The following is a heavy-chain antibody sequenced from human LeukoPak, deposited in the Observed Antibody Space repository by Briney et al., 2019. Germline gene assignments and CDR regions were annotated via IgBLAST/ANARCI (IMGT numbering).Heavy chain of an antibody. V-gene: IGHV4-4*07. Sequence: PSXXLXLTCTVSGGSISSYYWSWIRQPAGKGLEWIGRIYTSGSTNYNPSLKSRVTMSVDTSKNQFSLKLSSVTAADTAVYYCARDLSIAVAGFDYWGQGTLVTVSS. CDR2: IYTSGST. CDR1: GGSISSYY. CDR3: ARDLSIAVAGFDY. J-gene: IGHJ4*02. D-gene: IGHD6-19*01.